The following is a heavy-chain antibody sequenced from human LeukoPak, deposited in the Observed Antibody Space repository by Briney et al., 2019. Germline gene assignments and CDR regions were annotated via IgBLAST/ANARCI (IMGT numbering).Heavy chain of an antibody. CDR3: AREGQYQLLGAFDI. CDR2: ISGSGGTT. CDR1: GFTFTTYT. Sequence: GGSLRLSCAASGFTFTTYTMSWVRQAPGKGLAWVSAISGSGGTTYYADSVKGRFTISRDNSKNMVYLQMNSLRAEDTAVYYCAREGQYQLLGAFDIWGQGTMVTVSS. D-gene: IGHD2-2*01. J-gene: IGHJ3*02. V-gene: IGHV3-23*01.